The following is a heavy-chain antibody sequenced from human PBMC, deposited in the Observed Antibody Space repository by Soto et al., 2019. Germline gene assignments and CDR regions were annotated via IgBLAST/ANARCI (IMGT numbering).Heavy chain of an antibody. CDR3: ATYGSGTYKPTTFDY. Sequence: QVQLQESGPGLVKPSQTLSLTCTVSGGSISSGGYYWSWIRQHPGKGLEWIGYIYYSGSTYYNPSLKSRVTIAVATSKNQFSLKLTSVTAADTAVYYCATYGSGTYKPTTFDYWGQGTLFTVSS. CDR2: IYYSGST. V-gene: IGHV4-31*03. J-gene: IGHJ4*02. CDR1: GGSISSGGYY. D-gene: IGHD3-10*01.